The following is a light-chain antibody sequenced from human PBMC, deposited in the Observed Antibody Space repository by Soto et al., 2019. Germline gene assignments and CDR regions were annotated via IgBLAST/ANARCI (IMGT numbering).Light chain of an antibody. CDR3: QSYDSSLSVWV. Sequence: QSVLTQPPSVSGAPGQRVTISCTGSSSNIGAAYDVQWYQQLPGTVPKLLIYGNSNRPSGVPDRFSGSKSGTSASLAITGLQAEDEADYYCQSYDSSLSVWVFGGGTKLTVL. J-gene: IGLJ3*02. CDR1: SSNIGAAYD. V-gene: IGLV1-40*01. CDR2: GNS.